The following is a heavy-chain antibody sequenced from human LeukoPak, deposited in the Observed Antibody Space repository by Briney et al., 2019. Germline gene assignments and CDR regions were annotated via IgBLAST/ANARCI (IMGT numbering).Heavy chain of an antibody. Sequence: PGGSQSLSCAASGFTFSSYSMNWVRQAPGKGLEWVSYISSSGSTIYYADSVKGRFTISRDNAKNSLYLQMNSLRAEDTAVYYCAELGITMIGGVWGKGTTVTISS. V-gene: IGHV3-48*04. CDR1: GFTFSSYS. CDR3: AELGITMIGGV. D-gene: IGHD3-10*02. CDR2: ISSSGSTI. J-gene: IGHJ6*04.